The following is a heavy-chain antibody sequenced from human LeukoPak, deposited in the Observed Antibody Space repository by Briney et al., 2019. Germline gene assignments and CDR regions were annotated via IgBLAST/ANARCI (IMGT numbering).Heavy chain of an antibody. CDR1: GGSFSGYY. V-gene: IGHV4-34*01. Sequence: SETLSLTCAVYGGSFSGYYWSWIRQPPGKGLEWIGEINHSGSTNYNPSLKSRVTISVDTSKDQFSLKLSSVTAADTAVYYCAGAPPLYYDSSGYLDAFDIWGQGTMVTVSS. D-gene: IGHD3-22*01. CDR3: AGAPPLYYDSSGYLDAFDI. J-gene: IGHJ3*02. CDR2: INHSGST.